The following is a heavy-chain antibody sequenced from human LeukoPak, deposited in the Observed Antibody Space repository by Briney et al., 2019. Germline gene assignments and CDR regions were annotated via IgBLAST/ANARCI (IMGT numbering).Heavy chain of an antibody. CDR3: ARSYPGVAARLTMDV. CDR1: GYAFTSYG. D-gene: IGHD6-6*01. J-gene: IGHJ6*03. V-gene: IGHV1-18*01. Sequence: ASVKVSCKASGYAFTSYGISWVRQAPGQGLEWMGWINAYNSNTNYVQKIQSRVTMTTDTSTSTVHMELRSLRSDDTAVYYCARSYPGVAARLTMDVWGKGTTVTVSS. CDR2: INAYNSNT.